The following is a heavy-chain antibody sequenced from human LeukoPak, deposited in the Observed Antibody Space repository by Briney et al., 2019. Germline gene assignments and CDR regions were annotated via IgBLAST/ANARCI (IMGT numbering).Heavy chain of an antibody. J-gene: IGHJ3*02. CDR1: GGTFSSYA. V-gene: IGHV1-69*13. CDR3: AGSFFKIVADDAFDI. D-gene: IGHD5-12*01. CDR2: IIPIFGTA. Sequence: SVKVSCKASGGTFSSYAISWVRQASGQGLEWVGGIIPIFGTANYAQKFQGRVTITADESTSTAYMELSSLRSEDTAVYYCAGSFFKIVADDAFDIWGQGTMVTVSS.